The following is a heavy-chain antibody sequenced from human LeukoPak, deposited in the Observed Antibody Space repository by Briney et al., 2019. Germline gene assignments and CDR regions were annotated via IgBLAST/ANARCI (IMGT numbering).Heavy chain of an antibody. CDR1: GYTFSIYA. D-gene: IGHD6-13*01. CDR2: ISYDGSNK. CDR3: ARREGQQLDY. J-gene: IGHJ4*02. Sequence: PGGSPRLSCAASGYTFSIYAMYWVRQAPGKGLEWVAVISYDGSNKYYADSVKGRFTISRDNSKNTLYLQMNSLRAEDTAVYYCARREGQQLDYWGQGTLVTVSS. V-gene: IGHV3-30-3*01.